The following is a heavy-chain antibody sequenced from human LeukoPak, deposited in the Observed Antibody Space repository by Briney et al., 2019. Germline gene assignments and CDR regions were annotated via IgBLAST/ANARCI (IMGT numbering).Heavy chain of an antibody. CDR1: GFTFGDYA. D-gene: IGHD3-22*01. CDR3: ATYSSLNRREFQY. V-gene: IGHV3-49*04. CDR2: IRSKAYGGTT. J-gene: IGHJ1*01. Sequence: GGSLRLSCTASGFTFGDYAMSWVRQAPGKGLEWVGFIRSKAYGGTTEYAASVKGRFTISRDDSKSIAYLQMNSLRAEDTAVYYCATYSSLNRREFQYWGQGTLLTVSS.